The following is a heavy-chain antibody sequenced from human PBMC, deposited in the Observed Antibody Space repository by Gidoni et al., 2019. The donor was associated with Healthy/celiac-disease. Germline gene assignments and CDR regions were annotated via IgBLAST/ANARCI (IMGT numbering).Heavy chain of an antibody. CDR2: IYYSGST. Sequence: QLQLQESGPGLVKPSETLSLTCTVSGGSISSSSYYGGWIRQPPGKGLEWIGSIYYSGSTYYNPSLKSRVTISVDTSKNQFSLKLSSVTAADTAVYYCARRKITPQSAFDIWGQGTMVTVSS. J-gene: IGHJ3*02. V-gene: IGHV4-39*01. D-gene: IGHD2-15*01. CDR3: ARRKITPQSAFDI. CDR1: GGSISSSSYY.